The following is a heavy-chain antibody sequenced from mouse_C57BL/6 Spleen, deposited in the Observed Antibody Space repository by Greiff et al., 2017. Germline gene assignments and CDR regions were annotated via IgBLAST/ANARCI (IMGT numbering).Heavy chain of an antibody. D-gene: IGHD1-1*01. CDR2: INPSNGGT. CDR3: ARGVTTVVAFDY. J-gene: IGHJ2*01. CDR1: GYTFTSYW. V-gene: IGHV1-53*01. Sequence: QVQLQQPGTELVKPGASVKLSCKASGYTFTSYWMHWVKQRPGHGLEWIGNINPSNGGTNYNEKFKSKATLTVDKSCSTAYMQLSSLTSEDSAVYYYARGVTTVVAFDYWGQGTTLTVSS.